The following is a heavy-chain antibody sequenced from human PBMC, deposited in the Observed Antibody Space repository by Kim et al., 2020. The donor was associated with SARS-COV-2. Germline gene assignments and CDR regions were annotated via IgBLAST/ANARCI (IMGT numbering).Heavy chain of an antibody. CDR1: GGSFSGYY. Sequence: SETLSLTCAVYGGSFSGYYWSWIRQPPGKGLEWIGEINHSGSTNYNPSLKSRVTISVDTSKNQFSLKLSSVTAADTAVYYCARGGPYYYYYYGMDVWGQG. CDR2: INHSGST. V-gene: IGHV4-34*01. CDR3: ARGGPYYYYYYGMDV. J-gene: IGHJ6*01.